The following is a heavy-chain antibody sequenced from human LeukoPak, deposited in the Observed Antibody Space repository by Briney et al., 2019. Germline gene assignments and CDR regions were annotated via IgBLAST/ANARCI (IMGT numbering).Heavy chain of an antibody. V-gene: IGHV4-59*08. J-gene: IGHJ6*02. Sequence: SETLSLTCAVYGGSFSGYYWSWIRQPPGKGLEWIGYIYYSGSTNYNPSLKSRVTISVDTSKNQFSLKLSSVTAADTAVYYCARYSITMVRGVNHGMDVWGQGTTVTVSS. CDR3: ARYSITMVRGVNHGMDV. D-gene: IGHD3-10*01. CDR2: IYYSGST. CDR1: GGSFSGYY.